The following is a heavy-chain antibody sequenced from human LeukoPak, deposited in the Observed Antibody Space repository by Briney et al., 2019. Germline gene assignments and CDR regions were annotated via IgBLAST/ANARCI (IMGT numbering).Heavy chain of an antibody. J-gene: IGHJ3*02. D-gene: IGHD6-19*01. Sequence: GGSLRLSCAASGFTFSDYYMCWIRQAPGKGLEWVSYISSSGSTIYYADSVKGRFTISRDNAKNSLYLQMNSLRAGDTAVYYCARVGSGWDDAFDIWGQGTMVTVSS. V-gene: IGHV3-11*01. CDR1: GFTFSDYY. CDR2: ISSSGSTI. CDR3: ARVGSGWDDAFDI.